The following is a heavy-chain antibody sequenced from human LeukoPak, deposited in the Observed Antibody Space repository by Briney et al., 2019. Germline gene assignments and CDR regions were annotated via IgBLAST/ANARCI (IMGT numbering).Heavy chain of an antibody. CDR3: AREDCSSTSCYYGRGNWFDP. V-gene: IGHV1-18*01. CDR1: GYAFTSYG. J-gene: IGHJ5*02. CDR2: ISAYNGNT. Sequence: GASVKVSCKASGYAFTSYGISWVRQAPGQGLEWMGWISAYNGNTNYAQKLQGRVTMTTDTSTSTAYMELRSLRSDGTAVYYCAREDCSSTSCYYGRGNWFDPWGQGTLVTVSS. D-gene: IGHD2-2*01.